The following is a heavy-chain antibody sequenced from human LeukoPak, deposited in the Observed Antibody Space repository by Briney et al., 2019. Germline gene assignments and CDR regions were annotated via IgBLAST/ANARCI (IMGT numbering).Heavy chain of an antibody. D-gene: IGHD3-3*01. V-gene: IGHV4-59*11. Sequence: SETLSLTCTVSGGSISSHCWSWIRQPPGKGLEWIGYIYYSGSTNYSPSLKSRVTISVGTSKNQFSLKLSSVTAADTAVYYCARAINYDFWSGYPLDVWGKGTTVTVSS. J-gene: IGHJ6*04. CDR2: IYYSGST. CDR1: GGSISSHC. CDR3: ARAINYDFWSGYPLDV.